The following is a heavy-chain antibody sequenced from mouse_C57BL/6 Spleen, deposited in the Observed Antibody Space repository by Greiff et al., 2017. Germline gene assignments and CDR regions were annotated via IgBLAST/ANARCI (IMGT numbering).Heavy chain of an antibody. D-gene: IGHD1-1*01. CDR1: GYSFTDYN. CDR3: ARSRVITTVVEGGAMDY. CDR2: INPNYGTT. V-gene: IGHV1-39*01. J-gene: IGHJ4*01. Sequence: VQLQQSGPELVKPGASVKISCKASGYSFTDYNMNWVKQSNGKSLEWIGVINPNYGTTSYNQKFKGKATLTVDQSSSTAYMQLNSLTSEDSAVYYCARSRVITTVVEGGAMDYWGQGTSVTVSS.